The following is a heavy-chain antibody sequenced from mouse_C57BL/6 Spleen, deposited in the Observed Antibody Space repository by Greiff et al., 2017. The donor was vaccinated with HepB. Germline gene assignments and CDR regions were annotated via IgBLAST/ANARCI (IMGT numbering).Heavy chain of an antibody. CDR1: GYTFTDYY. Sequence: EVKLQESGPVLVKPGASVKMSCKASGYTFTDYYMNWVKQSHGKSLEWIGVINPYNGGTSYNQKFKGKATLTVDKSSSTAYMELNSLTSEDSAVYYCARREYYGSSGYFDVWGTGTTVTVSS. V-gene: IGHV1-19*01. CDR3: ARREYYGSSGYFDV. D-gene: IGHD1-1*01. CDR2: INPYNGGT. J-gene: IGHJ1*03.